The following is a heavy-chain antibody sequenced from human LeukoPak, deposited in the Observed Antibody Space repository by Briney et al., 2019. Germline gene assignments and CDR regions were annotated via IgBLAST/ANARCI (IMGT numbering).Heavy chain of an antibody. CDR3: ARAAVAGPYAFDI. V-gene: IGHV4-59*12. D-gene: IGHD6-19*01. J-gene: IGHJ3*02. CDR2: VYYSGDT. CDR1: GGSISSYY. Sequence: SETLSLTCTVSGGSISSYYWSWIRQPPGKGLEWIGSVYYSGDTYYRPSLESRVTLSVHTSENQFSLKLSSVTAADTAVYYCARAAVAGPYAFDIWGQGTMVTVSS.